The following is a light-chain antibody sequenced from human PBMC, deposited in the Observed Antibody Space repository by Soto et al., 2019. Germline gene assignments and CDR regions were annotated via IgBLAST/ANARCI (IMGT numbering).Light chain of an antibody. CDR3: QQYGSSAPLT. Sequence: EIVLTQSPGTLSLSPGERATLSCRASQAVSNNYLAWYQQRPGQAPRLLIYGASTRAAGIPDRFSGSGSGTDFTLTLSRLEPEDFAVYHCQQYGSSAPLTFGGGAKVEIK. CDR2: GAS. J-gene: IGKJ4*01. CDR1: QAVSNNY. V-gene: IGKV3-20*01.